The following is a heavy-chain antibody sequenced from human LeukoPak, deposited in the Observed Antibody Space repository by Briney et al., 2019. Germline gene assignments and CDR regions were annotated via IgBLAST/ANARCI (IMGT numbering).Heavy chain of an antibody. Sequence: GGSLRLSCAASGFTFSSYAMSWVRLAPGKGLEWVSSISSSSSYIYYADSVKGRFTISRDNAKNSLYLQMNSLRAEDTAVYYCAGTRGYSYGPERTGYYGMDVWGQGTTVTVSS. V-gene: IGHV3-21*01. CDR3: AGTRGYSYGPERTGYYGMDV. CDR2: ISSSSSYI. D-gene: IGHD5-18*01. J-gene: IGHJ6*02. CDR1: GFTFSSYA.